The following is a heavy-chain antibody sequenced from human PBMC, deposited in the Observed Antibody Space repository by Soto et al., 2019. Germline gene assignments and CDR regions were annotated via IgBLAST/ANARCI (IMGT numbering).Heavy chain of an antibody. V-gene: IGHV1-69*14. Sequence: QVQLVQSGAEVKXXXXSVKVSCKASGGTFSTYAISWVRQAPGQGLEWMGGISPIFATANYAQNFQGRVTITADKSTIPAYMELSSLRSEDTAVYYGARGRFGDYGYCDYWGQGTLVTVAA. D-gene: IGHD4-17*01. J-gene: IGHJ4*02. CDR3: ARGRFGDYGYCDY. CDR2: ISPIFATA. CDR1: GGTFSTYA.